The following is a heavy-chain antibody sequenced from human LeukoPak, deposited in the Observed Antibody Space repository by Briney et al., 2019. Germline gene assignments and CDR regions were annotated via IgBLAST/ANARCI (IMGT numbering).Heavy chain of an antibody. D-gene: IGHD6-19*01. J-gene: IGHJ4*02. CDR3: ARGGWPFDY. V-gene: IGHV4-39*07. CDR1: GGSISSSSYY. Sequence: SETLSLTCTVSGGSISSSSYYWGWIRQPPGKGLEWIGSIYHSGSTYYNPSLKSRVTISVDTSKNQFSLKLSSVTAADTAVYYCARGGWPFDYWGQGTLVTVSS. CDR2: IYHSGST.